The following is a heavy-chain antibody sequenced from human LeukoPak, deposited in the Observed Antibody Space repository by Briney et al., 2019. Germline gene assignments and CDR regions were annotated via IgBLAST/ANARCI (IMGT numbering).Heavy chain of an antibody. CDR1: GGSISSYY. CDR3: ARHGIAVAPGNWNFDL. Sequence: SETLSLTCTVSGGSISSYYWSWIRQPPGKGLEWIGYIYYSGSTNYNPSLKSRVTISVDTSKNQFSLKLSSVTAADTAVYYCARHGIAVAPGNWNFDLWGRGTLVTVSS. J-gene: IGHJ2*01. D-gene: IGHD6-19*01. V-gene: IGHV4-59*08. CDR2: IYYSGST.